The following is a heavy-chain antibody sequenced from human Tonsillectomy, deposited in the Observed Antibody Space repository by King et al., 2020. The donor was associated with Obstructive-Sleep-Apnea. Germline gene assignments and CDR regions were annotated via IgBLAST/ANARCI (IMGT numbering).Heavy chain of an antibody. CDR1: GFTFSSYA. J-gene: IGHJ6*02. CDR3: ARVGLTRGWYQASYYYYYGLDV. CDR2: IYYNKSNK. Sequence: QLVQSGGGVVQPGGSVKLQCAVFGFTFSSYAIHWVRQAPGKGLEWVGGIYYNKSNKNYTHTVKGRFTISRDNSKNTLYLKRNSLRAEETAVYNCARVGLTRGWYQASYYYYYGLDVWGQGTTVTVSS. D-gene: IGHD6-19*01. V-gene: IGHV3-30*04.